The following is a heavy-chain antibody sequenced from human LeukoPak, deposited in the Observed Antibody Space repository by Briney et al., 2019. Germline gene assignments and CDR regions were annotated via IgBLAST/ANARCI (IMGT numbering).Heavy chain of an antibody. CDR3: ARSRRYSSSSDY. CDR2: MNPNSGNT. V-gene: IGHV1-8*01. Sequence: ASVKVSCKASRYTFTSYDIKWVRQATGHGLEWMGWMNPNSGNTGYAQKIPGRVTMTTNTSIRTAHSELSSPRSEGTAVYYCARSRRYSSSSDYWGQGTLVTVSS. CDR1: RYTFTSYD. D-gene: IGHD6-6*01. J-gene: IGHJ4*02.